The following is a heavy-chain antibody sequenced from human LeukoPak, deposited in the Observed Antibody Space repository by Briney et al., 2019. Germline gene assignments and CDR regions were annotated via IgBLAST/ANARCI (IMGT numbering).Heavy chain of an antibody. CDR2: IFYSGST. J-gene: IGHJ6*02. CDR1: GGSISSNY. D-gene: IGHD3-10*01. Sequence: SETLSLTCTVSGGSISSNYWNWIRQPPGKGLEWIGSIFYSGSTYYNPSLKSRVTISVDTSKNQFSLRLNSVTAADTAVYYCARRKTVTKNRYYYGSGSTYYYYYGMDVWGQGTTVTVSS. CDR3: ARRKTVTKNRYYYGSGSTYYYYYGMDV. V-gene: IGHV4-59*05.